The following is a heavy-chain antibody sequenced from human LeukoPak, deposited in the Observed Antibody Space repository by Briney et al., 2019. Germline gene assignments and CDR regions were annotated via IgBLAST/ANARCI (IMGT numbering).Heavy chain of an antibody. V-gene: IGHV4-34*01. J-gene: IGHJ4*02. D-gene: IGHD1-26*01. CDR3: ARDLGAIPFDY. CDR2: INHSGST. Sequence: NPSETLSLTCAVYGGSFSGYYWSWIRQPPGKGLEWIGEINHSGSTNYNPSLKSRVTISVDTSKNQFSLKLSSVTAADTAVYYCARDLGAIPFDYWGQGTLVTVSS. CDR1: GGSFSGYY.